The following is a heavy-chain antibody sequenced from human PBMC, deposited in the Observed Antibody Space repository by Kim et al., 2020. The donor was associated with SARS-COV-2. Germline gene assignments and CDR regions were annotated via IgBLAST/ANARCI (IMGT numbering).Heavy chain of an antibody. CDR3: ARDFVGATWRGMDV. CDR2: ISYSGST. J-gene: IGHJ6*02. Sequence: SETLSLTCTVSGGSISSYYWSWIRQPPGKGLEWIGYISYSGSTNYNPSLKSRVTISVDTSKNQFSLKLSSVTAADTAVYYCARDFVGATWRGMDVWGQGT. CDR1: GGSISSYY. D-gene: IGHD1-26*01. V-gene: IGHV4-59*13.